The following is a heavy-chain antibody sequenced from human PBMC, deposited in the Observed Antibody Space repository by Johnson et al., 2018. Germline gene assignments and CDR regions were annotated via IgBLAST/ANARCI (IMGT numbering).Heavy chain of an antibody. CDR2: ISWNSGSI. CDR3: ARGEGLIAAAGHVQH. CDR1: GFTFDDYA. V-gene: IGHV3-9*01. Sequence: VESGRSLRLSCAASGFTFDDYAMHWVRQAPGKGLEWVSGISWNSGSIGYADSVKGRFTISRDNAKNSLYLQMNSLRAEATALYYCARGEGLIAAAGHVQHWGQGTLVTGSS. J-gene: IGHJ1*01. D-gene: IGHD6-13*01.